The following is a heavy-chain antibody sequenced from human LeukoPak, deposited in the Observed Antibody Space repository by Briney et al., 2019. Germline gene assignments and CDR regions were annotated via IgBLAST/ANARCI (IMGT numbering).Heavy chain of an antibody. D-gene: IGHD3-9*01. Sequence: ASVKVSCKASGYSFTAYFVHWVRQAPGQGLEWMGWINPNSDGTNYAQNFQGRVIMTADPSISTAYMELSRLSSDDTAVYYCARVSRFFDWLPPFVYWGQGTLVTVSS. CDR3: ARVSRFFDWLPPFVY. J-gene: IGHJ4*02. CDR1: GYSFTAYF. V-gene: IGHV1-2*02. CDR2: INPNSDGT.